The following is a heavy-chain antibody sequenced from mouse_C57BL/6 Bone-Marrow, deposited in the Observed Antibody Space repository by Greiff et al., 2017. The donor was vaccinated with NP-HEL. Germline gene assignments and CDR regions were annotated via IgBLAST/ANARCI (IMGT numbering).Heavy chain of an antibody. CDR1: GYTFTTYP. V-gene: IGHV1-47*01. CDR3: AKYYYGSSYWYFDV. D-gene: IGHD1-1*01. Sequence: QVHVKQSGAELVKPGASVKMSCKASGYTFTTYPIEWMKQNHGKSLEWIGNFHPYNDDTKYNEKFKGKATLTVEKSSSTVYLELSRLTSDASAVYYCAKYYYGSSYWYFDVWGTGTTVTVSS. J-gene: IGHJ1*03. CDR2: FHPYNDDT.